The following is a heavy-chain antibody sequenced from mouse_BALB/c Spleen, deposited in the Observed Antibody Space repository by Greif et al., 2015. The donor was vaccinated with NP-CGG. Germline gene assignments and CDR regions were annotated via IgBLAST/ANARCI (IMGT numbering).Heavy chain of an antibody. D-gene: IGHD4-1*01. CDR3: ALNWDFDY. J-gene: IGHJ2*01. CDR1: GFNIKDTY. Sequence: EVHLVESGAELVKPGASVKLSCTASGFNIKDTYMHWVKQRPEQGLEWIGRIDPADGNTKYDPKFQGKATITADTSSNTAYLQLSSLTSEDTAVYYCALNWDFDYWGQGTTLTVSS. V-gene: IGHV14-3*02. CDR2: IDPADGNT.